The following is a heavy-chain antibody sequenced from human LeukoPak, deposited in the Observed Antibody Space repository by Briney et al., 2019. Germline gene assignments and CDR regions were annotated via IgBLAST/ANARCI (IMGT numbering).Heavy chain of an antibody. D-gene: IGHD6-19*01. CDR2: INWNSDSI. Sequence: GGSLRLSCAVSGFTFDDYAMHWVRQVPGKGLEWVSGINWNSDSIGYAVRGRFTISRDNAKNSLYLQMNSLRAEDTAVYYCARDQGIAVAGPFDYWGQGTLVTVSS. V-gene: IGHV3-9*01. J-gene: IGHJ4*02. CDR1: GFTFDDYA. CDR3: ARDQGIAVAGPFDY.